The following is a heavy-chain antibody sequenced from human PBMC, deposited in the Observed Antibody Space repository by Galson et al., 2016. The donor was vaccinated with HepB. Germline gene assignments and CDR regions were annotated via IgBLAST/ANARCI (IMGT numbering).Heavy chain of an antibody. CDR1: GFIFSGSV. V-gene: IGHV3-73*01. CDR3: SSRDFTHYGVDY. J-gene: IGHJ4*02. D-gene: IGHD3-16*01. CDR2: IRSKTHSSAT. Sequence: SLRLSCAGSGFIFSGSVTHWVRQASGKGLEWVGRIRSKTHSSATAYATSVEGRFTISRDDSKNTTYLLMNSLKTEDTAVYYCSSRDFTHYGVDYWGQGSLVIVSS.